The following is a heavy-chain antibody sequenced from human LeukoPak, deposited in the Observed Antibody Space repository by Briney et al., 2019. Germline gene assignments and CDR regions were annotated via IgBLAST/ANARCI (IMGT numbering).Heavy chain of an antibody. J-gene: IGHJ4*01. Sequence: GGSLRLFCTASGFSVSGHWMHWARRLPGKGLVWVSRISRTGSTTSYAYSVKGRFTVSRDNAKNTPYLQVNTLRAKDTAVYYCARGPNSTWSGLDFWGHATLLTVSS. CDR1: GFSVSGHW. CDR3: ARGPNSTWSGLDF. CDR2: ISRTGSTT. D-gene: IGHD6-6*01. V-gene: IGHV3-74*01.